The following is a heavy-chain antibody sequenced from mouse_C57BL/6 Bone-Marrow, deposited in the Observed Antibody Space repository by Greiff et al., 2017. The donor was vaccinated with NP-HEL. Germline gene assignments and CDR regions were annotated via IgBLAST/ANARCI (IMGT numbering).Heavy chain of an antibody. CDR2: IDPSDSYT. CDR1: GYTFTSYW. Sequence: QVQLQQPGAELVMPGASVKLSCKASGYTFTSYWMHWVKQRPGQGLEWIGEIDPSDSYTNYTQKFKGKSTLTVDKSSSTAYMQLSHLTSEDSAVYYGERWHYGSSLAYWGQGTLVTVSA. J-gene: IGHJ3*01. CDR3: ERWHYGSSLAY. V-gene: IGHV1-69*01. D-gene: IGHD1-1*01.